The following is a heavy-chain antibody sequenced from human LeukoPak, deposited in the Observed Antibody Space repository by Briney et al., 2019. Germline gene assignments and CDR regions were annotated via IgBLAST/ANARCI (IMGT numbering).Heavy chain of an antibody. CDR1: GFTFSRYA. CDR3: AKGTSYYYDSSGYFPRPKYYFDY. V-gene: IGHV3-23*01. Sequence: PGGSLRLSCAASGFTFSRYAMSWVRQAPGKGLEWVSAISGSGGSTYYADSVKGRFTISRDNSKNTLYLQMNSLRAEDTAVYYCAKGTSYYYDSSGYFPRPKYYFDYWGQGTLVTVSS. CDR2: ISGSGGST. D-gene: IGHD3-22*01. J-gene: IGHJ4*02.